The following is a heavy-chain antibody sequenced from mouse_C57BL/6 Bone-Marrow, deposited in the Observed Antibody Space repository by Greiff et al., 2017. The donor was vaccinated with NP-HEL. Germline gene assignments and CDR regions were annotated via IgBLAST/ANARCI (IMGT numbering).Heavy chain of an antibody. CDR1: GFTFSSYA. D-gene: IGHD3-2*02. J-gene: IGHJ3*01. CDR3: ARDRPCSSGSWFAY. CDR2: ISDGGSYT. V-gene: IGHV5-4*01. Sequence: EVHLVESGGGLVKPGGSLKLSCAASGFTFSSYAMSWVRQTPEKRLAWVATISDGGSYTYYPDNVKGSFTLSRDNTKNHLYLQMSYLRSEDTTMYYCARDRPCSSGSWFAYWGQGTLVTVSA.